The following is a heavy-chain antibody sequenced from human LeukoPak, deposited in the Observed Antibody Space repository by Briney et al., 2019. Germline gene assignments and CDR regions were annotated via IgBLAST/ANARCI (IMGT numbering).Heavy chain of an antibody. V-gene: IGHV1-46*01. CDR3: ATDSKRWGSNYYYYMDV. Sequence: ASVKVSCKASGYTFTSYYMHWVRQAPGQGLEWMGIINPSGGSTSYAQKFQGRVTMTEDTSTDTAYMELSSLRSEDTAVYYCATDSKRWGSNYYYYMDVWGKGTTVTVSS. CDR1: GYTFTSYY. CDR2: INPSGGST. J-gene: IGHJ6*03. D-gene: IGHD3-16*01.